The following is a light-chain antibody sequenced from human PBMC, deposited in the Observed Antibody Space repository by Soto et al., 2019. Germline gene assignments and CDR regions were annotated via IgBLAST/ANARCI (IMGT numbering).Light chain of an antibody. CDR3: QHYNNYSWT. CDR2: AAS. J-gene: IGKJ1*01. Sequence: EIVMTQSPATLSVSPGERATLSCRASQSVSSNLAWYQQKPGQAPRLLIHAASTRATGIPARFSGSGSGTEFTLTISSLQSEDFAVYYCQHYNNYSWTFGQGTKVEIK. CDR1: QSVSSN. V-gene: IGKV3-15*01.